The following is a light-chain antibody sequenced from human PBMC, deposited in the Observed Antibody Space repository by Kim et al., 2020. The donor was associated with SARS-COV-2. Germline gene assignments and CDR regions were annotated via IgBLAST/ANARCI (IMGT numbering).Light chain of an antibody. V-gene: IGLV3-21*04. CDR2: YDT. CDR1: NIGSQS. J-gene: IGLJ3*02. Sequence: SYELTQPPSVSVAPGETATLTCGGHNIGSQSVHWYQQRPGQAPVMVIFYDTDRPSGISERISGSNSGSTATLTISGVEAGDEADYYCQVLDRRNDQRVFGGGTQLTVL. CDR3: QVLDRRNDQRV.